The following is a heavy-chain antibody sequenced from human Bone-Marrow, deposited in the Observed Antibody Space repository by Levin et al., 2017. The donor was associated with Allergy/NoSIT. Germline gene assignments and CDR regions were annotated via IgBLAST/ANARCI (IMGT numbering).Heavy chain of an antibody. CDR3: ARVVQYAIYNEVSYYYYGLDV. J-gene: IGHJ6*02. D-gene: IGHD3-3*01. Sequence: SETLSLTCTVSGGYISSPEYFWSWIRQPPGKGLEWIGYIYYSGTTYSNPSLKSRLAMSVDTSTNQFSLRLSSVTAADTAVYYCARVVQYAIYNEVSYYYYGLDVWGQGTTVTVSS. CDR1: GGYISSPEYF. V-gene: IGHV4-30-4*01. CDR2: IYYSGTT.